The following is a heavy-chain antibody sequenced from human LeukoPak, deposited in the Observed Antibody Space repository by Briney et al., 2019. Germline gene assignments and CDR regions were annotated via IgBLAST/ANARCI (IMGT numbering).Heavy chain of an antibody. CDR1: GFTFDDYA. Sequence: PGGSLRLSCAASGFTFDDYAMHWVRQAPGKGLEWVSLISGDGGSTYYADSVKGRFTISRDNSKNSLYLQMDSLRPEDTALYYCTKEETKYTFGNAFDYWGQGTLVTVSS. J-gene: IGHJ4*02. CDR3: TKEETKYTFGNAFDY. V-gene: IGHV3-43*02. D-gene: IGHD4-23*01. CDR2: ISGDGGST.